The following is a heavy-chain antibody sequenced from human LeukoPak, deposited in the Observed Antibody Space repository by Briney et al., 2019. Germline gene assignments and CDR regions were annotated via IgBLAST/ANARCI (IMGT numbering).Heavy chain of an antibody. CDR3: ARVYCSSTSCYGDYFDY. CDR1: GGSFSGYY. Sequence: NASETLSLTCAVYGGSFSGYYWSWIRQPPGKGLEWIGEINHSGSTNYNPSLKSRVTISVDTSKNQFSLKLSSVTAADTAVYYCARVYCSSTSCYGDYFDYWGQGTLVTVSS. CDR2: INHSGST. D-gene: IGHD2-2*01. V-gene: IGHV4-34*01. J-gene: IGHJ4*02.